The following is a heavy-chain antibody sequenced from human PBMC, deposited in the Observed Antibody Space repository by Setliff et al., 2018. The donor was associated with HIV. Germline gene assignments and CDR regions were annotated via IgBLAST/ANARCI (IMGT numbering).Heavy chain of an antibody. D-gene: IGHD5-18*01. V-gene: IGHV1-69*10. Sequence: ASVKVSCKASGGTFSSYAISWVRQAPGQGLEWMGEIIPILGLATYAQKFQGRVTITTDESMSTAYMELSSLRSEDTAVYYCARDGGDTAMVSYYYYYYMDVWGKGTTVTVSS. CDR2: IIPILGLA. CDR1: GGTFSSYA. J-gene: IGHJ6*03. CDR3: ARDGGDTAMVSYYYYYYMDV.